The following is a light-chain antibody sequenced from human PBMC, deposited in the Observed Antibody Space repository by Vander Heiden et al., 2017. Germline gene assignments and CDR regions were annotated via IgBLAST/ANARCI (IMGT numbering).Light chain of an antibody. V-gene: IGLV1-44*01. Sequence: QSVLTQPTSVSGTPGQRDTIPCSGSSSNCGSNVVNWSQQLPGTAPKLLIYSNNQRPSGVPDRISGSKSGTSASLAISGLQSEDEADYYCAAWDDSPNALFGGGTKLTVL. CDR1: SSNCGSNV. CDR2: SNN. J-gene: IGLJ2*01. CDR3: AAWDDSPNAL.